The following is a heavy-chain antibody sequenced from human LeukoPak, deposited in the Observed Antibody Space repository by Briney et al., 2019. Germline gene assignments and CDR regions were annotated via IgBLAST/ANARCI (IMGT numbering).Heavy chain of an antibody. J-gene: IGHJ5*02. CDR3: ARDVSLLWFGEYTT. CDR2: TYYRSKWYN. V-gene: IGHV6-1*01. D-gene: IGHD3-10*01. Sequence: SQTLSLTCAISGDSVSSNSVTWNWIRQSPSRGLEWLGRTYYRSKWYNDYAVSVKSRITINPDTSKNQFSLQLNSVTPEDTAVYYCARDVSLLWFGEYTTWGQGTLVTVSS. CDR1: GDSVSSNSVT.